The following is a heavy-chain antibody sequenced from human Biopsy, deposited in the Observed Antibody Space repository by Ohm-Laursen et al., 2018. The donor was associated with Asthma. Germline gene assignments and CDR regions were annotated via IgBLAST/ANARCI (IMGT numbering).Heavy chain of an antibody. D-gene: IGHD3-22*01. CDR2: MYHGGSP. CDR3: VRHQYSSSWSTFDY. J-gene: IGHJ4*02. CDR1: GGSITSSSYY. Sequence: SDTLSLTCTVSGGSITSSSYYWGWIRQPPGKGMEWIGSMYHGGSPYYHPSLKSRATISVDTSKTQLSLKMSFVTAADTAVYFCVRHQYSSSWSTFDYWGQGALVTVSS. V-gene: IGHV4-39*01.